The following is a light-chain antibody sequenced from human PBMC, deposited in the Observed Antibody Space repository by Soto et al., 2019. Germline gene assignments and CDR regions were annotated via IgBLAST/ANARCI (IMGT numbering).Light chain of an antibody. CDR2: DVN. J-gene: IGLJ7*01. Sequence: QSALTQPASVSGSPGQSITISCTGTSSDIGSYEYVSWYQQYPGKAPKLIIYDVNNRPSGVSNRFSGSKSGNTASLTISGLQAEDEGDYYCNSMTTSSTSRFVFGTGTQLTVL. V-gene: IGLV2-14*01. CDR1: SSDIGSYEY. CDR3: NSMTTSSTSRFV.